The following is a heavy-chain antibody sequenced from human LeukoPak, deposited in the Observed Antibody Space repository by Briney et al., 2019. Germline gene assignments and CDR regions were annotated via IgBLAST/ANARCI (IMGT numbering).Heavy chain of an antibody. D-gene: IGHD2-15*01. J-gene: IGHJ4*02. CDR1: GFTFSSYA. Sequence: GGSLRLSCSASGFTFSSYAMTWVRQAPGKGLEWVSTVSSSDSSSYYADSVKGRFTISRDNSKNTLYLQMNSLRAEDTAVYYCARGRGYCSGGSCYSDYWGQGTLVTVSS. CDR3: ARGRGYCSGGSCYSDY. V-gene: IGHV3-23*01. CDR2: VSSSDSSS.